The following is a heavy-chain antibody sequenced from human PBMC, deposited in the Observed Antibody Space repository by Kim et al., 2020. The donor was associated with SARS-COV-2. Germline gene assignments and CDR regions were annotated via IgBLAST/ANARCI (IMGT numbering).Heavy chain of an antibody. V-gene: IGHV4-4*02. CDR3: ARGVSSAWTLRAWFDP. CDR1: GAAISSSSC. Sequence: SETLSLTCVVSGAAISSSSCWSWVRQPPGKGLEWIGEVDHSGTTSYNVSLKSRVTISVDKSKNQFSLRLNSVSAADTAVYYCARGVSSAWTLRAWFDPWGQGPLVPVS. D-gene: IGHD3-22*01. J-gene: IGHJ5*02. CDR2: VDHSGTT.